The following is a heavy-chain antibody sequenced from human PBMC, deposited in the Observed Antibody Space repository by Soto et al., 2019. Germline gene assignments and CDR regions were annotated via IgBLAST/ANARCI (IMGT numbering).Heavy chain of an antibody. CDR1: GGSISSGGYY. D-gene: IGHD5-12*01. Sequence: QVQLQESGPGLVKPSQTLSLTCTVSGGSISSGGYYWSWIRQHPGKGLEWIGYIYYSGSTYYNPSLKSRVTISVDSSKNQFSLKLSSVTAADTAVYYYARDGTGYGYMDVWGQGTTVPVSS. V-gene: IGHV4-31*03. J-gene: IGHJ6*02. CDR2: IYYSGST. CDR3: ARDGTGYGYMDV.